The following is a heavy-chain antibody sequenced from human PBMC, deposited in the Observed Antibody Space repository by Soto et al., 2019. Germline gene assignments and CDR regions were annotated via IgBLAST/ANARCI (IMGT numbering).Heavy chain of an antibody. D-gene: IGHD6-13*01. J-gene: IGHJ1*01. V-gene: IGHV3-9*01. CDR1: GFTFDDYA. Sequence: PRLSCAASGFTFDDYAMHWVRQVPGKGLEWVSGINWNSGSIGYGDSVKGRFAISRDNAKNSLHLQMNSLSAEDTAFYYCVKDESINWYSGHFRHWGQGTLVTVSS. CDR2: INWNSGSI. CDR3: VKDESINWYSGHFRH.